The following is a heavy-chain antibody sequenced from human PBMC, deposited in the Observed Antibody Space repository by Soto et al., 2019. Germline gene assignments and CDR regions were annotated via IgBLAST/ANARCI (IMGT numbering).Heavy chain of an antibody. Sequence: QVQLQESGPGLVKPSETLSLTCTVSGGSISSYYWSWIRQPPGKGLEWIGYIYYSGSTNYNPSLKSRVTISVDTSKNQFSLKLSSVTAADTAVYYCARDRYYGSGSYYALGGMDVWGQGTTVTVSS. CDR2: IYYSGST. CDR3: ARDRYYGSGSYYALGGMDV. V-gene: IGHV4-59*01. CDR1: GGSISSYY. J-gene: IGHJ6*02. D-gene: IGHD3-10*01.